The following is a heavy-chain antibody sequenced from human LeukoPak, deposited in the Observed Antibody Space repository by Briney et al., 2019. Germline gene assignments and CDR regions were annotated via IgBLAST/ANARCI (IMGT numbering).Heavy chain of an antibody. CDR2: INPSGGST. D-gene: IGHD4-17*01. CDR1: GYTFTSYY. CDR3: ARGSRNPYGDFCFDY. V-gene: IGHV1-46*01. J-gene: IGHJ4*02. Sequence: ASVKVSCKASGYTFTSYYMHWVRQAPGQGLEWMGIINPSGGSTSYAQTFQGRVAMTRDTSTNTVYMELSSLRSDDTAVYYCARGSRNPYGDFCFDYWGQGTLVTVSS.